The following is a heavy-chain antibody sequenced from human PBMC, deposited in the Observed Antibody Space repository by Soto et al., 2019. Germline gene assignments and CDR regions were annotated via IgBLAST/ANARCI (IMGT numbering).Heavy chain of an antibody. CDR3: ARNRAFDV. V-gene: IGHV4-34*01. J-gene: IGHJ3*01. Sequence: QVQLQQWGAGLLKPSETLSLTCSVYGGSFSGYSWSWIRQSPGKGLEWLGEINHSGSTSYNPSLKRRVTISGDMSKNQFSLKLTSVTAADTAVYYCARNRAFDVWGQGTMVTVSS. CDR1: GGSFSGYS. CDR2: INHSGST.